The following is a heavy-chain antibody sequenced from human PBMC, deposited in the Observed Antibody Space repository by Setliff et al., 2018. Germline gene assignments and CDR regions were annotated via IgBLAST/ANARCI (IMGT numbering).Heavy chain of an antibody. CDR1: GGTFSSYA. J-gene: IGHJ6*02. CDR2: IIPIFGTA. D-gene: IGHD3-9*01. V-gene: IGHV1-69*13. CDR3: ARVLEPNYDILTGYYYYYYYGMDV. Sequence: ASVKVSCKASGGTFSSYAISWVRQAPGQGLEWMGGIIPIFGTANYAQKFQGRVTITADESTSTAYMELSSLRPEDTAVYYCARVLEPNYDILTGYYYYYYYGMDVWGQGTTVTVSS.